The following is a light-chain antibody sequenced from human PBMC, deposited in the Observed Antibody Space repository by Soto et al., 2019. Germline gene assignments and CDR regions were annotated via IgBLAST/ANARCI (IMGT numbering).Light chain of an antibody. V-gene: IGKV3-11*01. Sequence: EIVLTQSPSTLTLSPVERATLSCRASQSVSNYSVWYLHKPGQAPRLLIYDASNRATGIPARFSGSGSGTDFTLTISSLEPEDFAVYYCQQRNNWPITFGQGTRLEIK. CDR2: DAS. CDR3: QQRNNWPIT. J-gene: IGKJ5*01. CDR1: QSVSNY.